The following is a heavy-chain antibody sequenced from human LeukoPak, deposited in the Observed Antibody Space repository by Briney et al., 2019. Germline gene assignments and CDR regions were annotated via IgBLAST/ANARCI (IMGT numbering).Heavy chain of an antibody. CDR3: ARTGTVDYYYDSSGYYEGSDY. J-gene: IGHJ4*02. CDR2: ISAYNGNT. CDR1: GYTFTSCG. V-gene: IGHV1-18*01. D-gene: IGHD3-22*01. Sequence: ASVKVSCKASGYTFTSCGISWVRQAPGQGLEWMGWISAYNGNTNYAQKLQGRVTMTTDTSTSTAYMELRSLRSDDTAVYYCARTGTVDYYYDSSGYYEGSDYWGQGTLVTVSS.